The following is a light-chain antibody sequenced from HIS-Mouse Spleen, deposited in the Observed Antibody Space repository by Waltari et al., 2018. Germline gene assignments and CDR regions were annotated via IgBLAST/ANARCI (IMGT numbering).Light chain of an antibody. CDR2: DVS. V-gene: IGLV2-14*03. J-gene: IGLJ2*01. Sequence: QSALTQPASVSGSPGQSLTIPCTGTSSDVGGYHYVSWYQQHPGKAPKLMIYDVSNRPSGVSNRFSGSKSGNTASLTISGLQAEDEADYYCSSYTSSSFNVVFGGGTKLTVL. CDR3: SSYTSSSFNVV. CDR1: SSDVGGYHY.